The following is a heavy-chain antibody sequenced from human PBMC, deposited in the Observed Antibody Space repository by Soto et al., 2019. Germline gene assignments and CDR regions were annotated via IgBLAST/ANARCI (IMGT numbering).Heavy chain of an antibody. J-gene: IGHJ4*02. D-gene: IGHD2-21*02. V-gene: IGHV4-39*01. CDR1: GESISSSSYS. CDR3: AIQRTTGVTQAYFDH. Sequence: SETLSLTCIVSGESISSSSYSWGWILQPPGKGLEWIGSIYYSGRTDYNPSSKSRVTISIDTSKNQFSLKLSSVTATDTAVYYCAIQRTTGVTQAYFDHWGQGALVTVSS. CDR2: IYYSGRT.